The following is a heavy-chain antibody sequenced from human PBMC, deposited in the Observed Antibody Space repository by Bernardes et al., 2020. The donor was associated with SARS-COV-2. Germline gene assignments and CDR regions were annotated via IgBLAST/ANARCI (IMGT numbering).Heavy chain of an antibody. J-gene: IGHJ4*02. D-gene: IGHD1-26*01. CDR2: TSTSGRTT. Sequence: GGSLRLSCAASGFTFSDYYMNWVRQAPGKGLEWVSYTSTSGRTTYDSDSVKGRFTISRDNAKNTLYLQMSSLRVEDPAVYYCARDTSGSYYERRKTLDHWGQGTLVTVSS. CDR3: ARDTSGSYYERRKTLDH. V-gene: IGHV3-11*01. CDR1: GFTFSDYY.